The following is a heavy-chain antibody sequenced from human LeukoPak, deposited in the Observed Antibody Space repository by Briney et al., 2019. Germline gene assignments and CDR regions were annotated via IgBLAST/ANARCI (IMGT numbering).Heavy chain of an antibody. D-gene: IGHD3-22*01. CDR2: IIPILGIA. CDR1: GGTFSSYA. Sequence: ASVKVSCKASGGTFSSYAISWVRQAPGQGLGWMGRIIPILGIANYAQKFQGRVTITADKSTSTAYMELSSLRSEDTAAYYCARVPRDYYDSSGYYVLGRNYGMDVWGQGTTVTVSS. CDR3: ARVPRDYYDSSGYYVLGRNYGMDV. V-gene: IGHV1-69*04. J-gene: IGHJ6*02.